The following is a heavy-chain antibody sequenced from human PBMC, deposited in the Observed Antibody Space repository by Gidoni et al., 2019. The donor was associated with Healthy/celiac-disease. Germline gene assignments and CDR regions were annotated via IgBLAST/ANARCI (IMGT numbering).Heavy chain of an antibody. J-gene: IGHJ5*02. CDR3: ARDLLNWNYVFGWFDP. V-gene: IGHV3-30-3*01. CDR1: GFTFSSYA. Sequence: QVQLVESGGGVVQPGRSLRLSCAASGFTFSSYAMHWVRQAPGKGLEWVAVISYDGSNKYYADSVKGRFTISRDNSKNTLYLQMNSLRAEDTAVYYCARDLLNWNYVFGWFDPWGQGTLVTVSS. CDR2: ISYDGSNK. D-gene: IGHD1-7*01.